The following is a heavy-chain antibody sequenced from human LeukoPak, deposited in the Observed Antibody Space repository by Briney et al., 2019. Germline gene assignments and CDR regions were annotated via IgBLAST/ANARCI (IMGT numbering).Heavy chain of an antibody. D-gene: IGHD3-10*01. CDR2: ISSSGSTI. CDR3: AKDKEAGLLWLGESPPGY. Sequence: GGSLRLSCAASGFTFSDYYMSWIRQAPGKGLEWVSYISSSGSTIYYADSVKGRFTISRDNAKNSLYLQMNSLRAEDTAVYYCAKDKEAGLLWLGESPPGYWGQGTLVTVSS. V-gene: IGHV3-11*01. J-gene: IGHJ4*02. CDR1: GFTFSDYY.